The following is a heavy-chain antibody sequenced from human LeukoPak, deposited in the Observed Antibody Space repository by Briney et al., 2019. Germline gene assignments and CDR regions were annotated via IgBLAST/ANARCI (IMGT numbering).Heavy chain of an antibody. V-gene: IGHV3-30*04. CDR1: GFTFSSYV. J-gene: IGHJ4*02. CDR2: ISKDGSNE. Sequence: GGSLRLSCAASGFTFSSYVMHWVRQAPGKGLECVAVISKDGSNEYYGDSVKGRFTISRDNSKNTLYLQMNSLRAEDTAVYYCARDRPDITIFGVFDYWGQGTLVTVSS. D-gene: IGHD3-3*01. CDR3: ARDRPDITIFGVFDY.